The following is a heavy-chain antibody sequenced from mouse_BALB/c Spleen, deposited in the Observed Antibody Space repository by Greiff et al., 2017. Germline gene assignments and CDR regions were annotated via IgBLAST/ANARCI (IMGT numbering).Heavy chain of an antibody. D-gene: IGHD2-4*01. CDR2: INPSSGYT. V-gene: IGHV1-4*01. CDR1: GYTFTSYT. Sequence: VQRVESGAELARPGASVKMSCKASGYTFTSYTMHWVKQRPGQGLEWIGYINPSSGYTNYNQKFKDKATLTADKSSSTAYMQLSSLTSEDSAVYYCARYDYSYAMDYWGQGTSVTVSS. J-gene: IGHJ4*01. CDR3: ARYDYSYAMDY.